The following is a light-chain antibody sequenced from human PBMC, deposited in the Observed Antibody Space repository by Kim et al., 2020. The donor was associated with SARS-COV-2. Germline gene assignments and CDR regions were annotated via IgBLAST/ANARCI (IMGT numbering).Light chain of an antibody. Sequence: GAPGSTVTTSCTGCNSGPDYDVHWYQQFPGSAPKLLIYGDIHRPSGVPDRFSGSTSGTSASLAITGLQTEDEADYFCQSYDSGHVVFGGGTQLTVL. V-gene: IGLV1-40*01. CDR3: QSYDSGHVV. J-gene: IGLJ2*01. CDR2: GDI. CDR1: NSGPDYD.